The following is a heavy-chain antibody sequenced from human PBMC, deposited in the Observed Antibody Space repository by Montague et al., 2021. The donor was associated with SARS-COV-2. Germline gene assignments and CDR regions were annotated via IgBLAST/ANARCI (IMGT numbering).Heavy chain of an antibody. D-gene: IGHD3-10*01. CDR2: IYYSGST. CDR3: ARDHGQWFGELWGHGLDV. Sequence: TLSLTCSVSSGSISTGHHWSWIRQHPMKGLEWIGYIYYSGSTXXNPSFKCRVTIPIDTAKNQFSLELTSMTAADTAVYYCARDHGQWFGELWGHGLDVWGQGTTVIVSS. CDR1: SGSISTGHH. V-gene: IGHV4-31*03. J-gene: IGHJ6*02.